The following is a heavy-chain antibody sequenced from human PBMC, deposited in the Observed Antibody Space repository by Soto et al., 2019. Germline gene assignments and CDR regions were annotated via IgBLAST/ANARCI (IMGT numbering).Heavy chain of an antibody. J-gene: IGHJ4*02. D-gene: IGHD6-19*01. Sequence: ASVKVSCKASGYTFTDYYIHWVRQAPGQGLEWIGWINPNTGDIKYAQKFQGRVTMTRDTSITTAYMELSSLGSDDTAVYYCARDPGISVTDTGAYFDSWGQGPLVTVSS. CDR2: INPNTGDI. V-gene: IGHV1-2*02. CDR1: GYTFTDYY. CDR3: ARDPGISVTDTGAYFDS.